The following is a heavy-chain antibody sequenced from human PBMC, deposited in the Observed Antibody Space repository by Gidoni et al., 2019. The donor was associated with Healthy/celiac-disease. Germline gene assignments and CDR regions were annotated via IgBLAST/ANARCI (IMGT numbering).Heavy chain of an antibody. CDR1: GFTFSSYS. CDR3: ARDGRGGWYAY. CDR2: ISSSSSYI. J-gene: IGHJ4*02. D-gene: IGHD6-19*01. Sequence: EVQLVESGGGLVKPGGSLRLSCAASGFTFSSYSMNWVRQAPGKGLECVSSISSSSSYIYYADSVKGRFTISRDNAKNLLYLQMNSLRAEDTAVYYCARDGRGGWYAYWGQGPLVTVSS. V-gene: IGHV3-21*01.